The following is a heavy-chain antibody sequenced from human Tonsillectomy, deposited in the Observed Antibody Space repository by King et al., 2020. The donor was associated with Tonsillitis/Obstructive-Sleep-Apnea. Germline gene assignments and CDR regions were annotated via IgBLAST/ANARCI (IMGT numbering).Heavy chain of an antibody. CDR3: ARHRGYYFDY. J-gene: IGHJ4*02. D-gene: IGHD3-10*01. CDR2: FYYSGST. CDR1: GGSISSSNYC. V-gene: IGHV4-39*01. Sequence: QLQESGPGLVKPSETLSLTCTVSGGSISSSNYCWGWIRQPPGKGLEWIGSFYYSGSTYYNPSLKSRVTISVDTSKNQFSLKLGSVTAADTAMYYCARHRGYYFDYWGQGTLVTVSS.